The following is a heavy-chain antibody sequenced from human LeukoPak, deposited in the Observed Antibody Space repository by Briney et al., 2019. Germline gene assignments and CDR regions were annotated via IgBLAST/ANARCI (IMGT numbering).Heavy chain of an antibody. CDR2: ILGDGTNK. D-gene: IGHD3-3*01. CDR3: ARCRENDFWSGSPVDH. Sequence: GRSLRLSCAASGFTFSSYAMHWVRQAPGKGLEWLAVILGDGTNKYYAESVKGRFTISRDNSKTTVLVQLNSLRVEDTAVYYCARCRENDFWSGSPVDHWGQRTLVTVSS. V-gene: IGHV3-30-3*01. CDR1: GFTFSSYA. J-gene: IGHJ4*02.